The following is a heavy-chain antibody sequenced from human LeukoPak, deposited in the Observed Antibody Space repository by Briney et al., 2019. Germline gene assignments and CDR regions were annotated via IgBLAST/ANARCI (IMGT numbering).Heavy chain of an antibody. J-gene: IGHJ4*02. V-gene: IGHV3-53*01. D-gene: IGHD5-18*01. CDR2: IYSGGST. CDR3: ARVEGGYSYGYLDY. Sequence: GGSLRLSCAASGFTVSSNYMSWVRQAPGKGLEWVSVIYSGGSTYYADSVKGRFTISRDNSKNTLYLQMNSLRAGDTAVYYCARVEGGYSYGYLDYWGQGTLVTVSS. CDR1: GFTVSSNY.